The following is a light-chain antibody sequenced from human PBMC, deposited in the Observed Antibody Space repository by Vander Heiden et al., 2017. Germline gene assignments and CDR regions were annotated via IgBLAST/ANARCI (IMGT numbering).Light chain of an antibody. CDR2: DVT. Sequence: QSALTQPPSVSGSPGQSITLSCAGTSSDVGNDNYVSWYQQHPGKAPKLVIYDVTNRRSGVSNRFSGAKSGNTASLTISGLQPEDEADYYCSSYTTSSTQVFGTGTKVTVL. CDR1: SSDVGNDNY. J-gene: IGLJ1*01. CDR3: SSYTTSSTQV. V-gene: IGLV2-14*03.